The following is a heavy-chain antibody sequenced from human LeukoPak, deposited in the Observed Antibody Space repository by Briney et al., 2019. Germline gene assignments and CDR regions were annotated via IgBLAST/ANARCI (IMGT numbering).Heavy chain of an antibody. CDR3: ATPHSDSSGYFDY. J-gene: IGHJ4*02. CDR1: GFTFSSYW. CDR2: IKQDGSEK. D-gene: IGHD3-22*01. Sequence: GGSLRLSCAASGFTFSSYWMSWVRQAPGKGLEWVANIKQDGSEKYYVDSVKGRFTISRDNAKNSLYLQMNSLRAEDTAVYYCATPHSDSSGYFDYWGQGTLVTVSS. V-gene: IGHV3-7*03.